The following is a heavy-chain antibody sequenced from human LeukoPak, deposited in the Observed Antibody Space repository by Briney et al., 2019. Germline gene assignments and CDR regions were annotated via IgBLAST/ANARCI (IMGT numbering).Heavy chain of an antibody. D-gene: IGHD2-2*02. J-gene: IGHJ6*03. Sequence: GGSLRLSCAASGFTFSNAWMSWVRQAPGKGLEWVGRIKSKTDGGTTDYAAPVKGRFTISRDDSKNTLYLQMNSLKTEDTAVYYCTTPIVHCSSTSCYRASYYYYYMDVWGKGTTVTVSS. CDR3: TTPIVHCSSTSCYRASYYYYYMDV. CDR1: GFTFSNAW. CDR2: IKSKTDGGTT. V-gene: IGHV3-15*01.